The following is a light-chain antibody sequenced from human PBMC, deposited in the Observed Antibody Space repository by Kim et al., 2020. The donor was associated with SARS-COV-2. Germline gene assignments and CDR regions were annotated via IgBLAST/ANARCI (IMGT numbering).Light chain of an antibody. Sequence: SYELTQPPSVSVSPGQTASITCSGDKLGEKYVSWYQQKPGQSPVLVIYQDNKRPSGIPERISGSNSGNTATLTISGTQAMDEADYYCQAWDSSSDVFGGGTKVTVL. CDR3: QAWDSSSDV. CDR1: KLGEKY. J-gene: IGLJ3*02. V-gene: IGLV3-1*01. CDR2: QDN.